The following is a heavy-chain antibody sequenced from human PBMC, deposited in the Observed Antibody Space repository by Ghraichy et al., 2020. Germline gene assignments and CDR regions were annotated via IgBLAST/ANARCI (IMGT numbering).Heavy chain of an antibody. CDR2: INPNSGGT. J-gene: IGHJ6*02. CDR1: GYTFTGYY. V-gene: IGHV1-2*06. CDR3: ASETSYGPRLRYYYYGMDV. D-gene: IGHD5-18*01. Sequence: ASVKVSCKASGYTFTGYYMHWVRQAPGQGLEWMGRINPNSGGTNYAQKFQGRVTMTRDTSISTAYMELSRLRSDDTAVYYCASETSYGPRLRYYYYGMDVWGQGTTVTVSS.